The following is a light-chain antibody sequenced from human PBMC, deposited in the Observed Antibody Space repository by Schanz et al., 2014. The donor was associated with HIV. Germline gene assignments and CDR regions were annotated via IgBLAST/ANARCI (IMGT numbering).Light chain of an antibody. CDR1: QRISWW. Sequence: DIQMTQSPSTLSASVGDRVTITCRASQRISWWLAWYQQKPGQAPSLLIYRASTLQTGVPSRFSGSGSGTEFTLTISSLQPADFATYYCQQYNGTFGQGTKVEIK. J-gene: IGKJ1*01. V-gene: IGKV1-5*03. CDR2: RAS. CDR3: QQYNGT.